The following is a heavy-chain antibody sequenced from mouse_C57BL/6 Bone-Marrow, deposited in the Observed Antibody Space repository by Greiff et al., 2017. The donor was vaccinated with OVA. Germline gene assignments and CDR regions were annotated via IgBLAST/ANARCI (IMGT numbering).Heavy chain of an antibody. CDR2: FYPGSGSI. CDR1: GYTFTEYT. CDR3: ARHKEDSNYGSYYAMDY. Sequence: VKLMESGAELVKPGASVKLSCKASGYTFTEYTIHWVKQRSGQGLEWIGWFYPGSGSIKYNEKFKDKATLTADKSSITVYMELSRLTSEDSAVYFCARHKEDSNYGSYYAMDYWGQGTSVTVSS. J-gene: IGHJ4*01. D-gene: IGHD2-5*01. V-gene: IGHV1-62-2*01.